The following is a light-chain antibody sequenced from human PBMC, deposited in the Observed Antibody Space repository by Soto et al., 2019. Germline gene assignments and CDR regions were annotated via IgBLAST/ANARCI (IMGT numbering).Light chain of an antibody. V-gene: IGKV3-15*01. Sequence: EIVMTQSPATLSVSPGETATLSCRASQTLRNNLAWYQQKPGQAPRLLIYAASTKATGIPARFSGSGSRTEFNLTISNLQSEDFAVYFCHQYNNSPPDTFGQGTKLEIK. CDR3: HQYNNSPPDT. CDR1: QTLRNN. J-gene: IGKJ2*01. CDR2: AAS.